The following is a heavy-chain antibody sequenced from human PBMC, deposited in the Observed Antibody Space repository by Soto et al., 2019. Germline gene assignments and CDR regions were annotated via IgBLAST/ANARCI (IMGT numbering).Heavy chain of an antibody. D-gene: IGHD2-21*02. CDR1: GDSIIGIYH. V-gene: IGHV4-38-2*01. J-gene: IGHJ6*02. CDR3: ARVLAYCGGDCSGSYYYGMDV. Sequence: PSETLSLTCAVSGDSIIGIYHWAWIRQSPGRGLEWIASIYHTGTTYYTPSLESRVTISVDTSKNQFSLKLSSVTAADTAVYYCARVLAYCGGDCSGSYYYGMDVWGQGTTVTVSS. CDR2: IYHTGTT.